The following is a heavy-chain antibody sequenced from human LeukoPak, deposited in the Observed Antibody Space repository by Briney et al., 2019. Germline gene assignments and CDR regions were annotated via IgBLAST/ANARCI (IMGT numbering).Heavy chain of an antibody. D-gene: IGHD6-13*01. V-gene: IGHV3-7*01. J-gene: IGHJ4*02. CDR1: GFTFSDYY. CDR2: IKQDGSEK. CDR3: ARDTRGAAGLFDY. Sequence: GGSLRLSCAASGFTFSDYYMSWIRQAPGKGLEWVANIKQDGSEKYYVDSVKGRFTISRDNAKNSLYLQMNSLRAEDTAVYYCARDTRGAAGLFDYWGQGTLVTVSS.